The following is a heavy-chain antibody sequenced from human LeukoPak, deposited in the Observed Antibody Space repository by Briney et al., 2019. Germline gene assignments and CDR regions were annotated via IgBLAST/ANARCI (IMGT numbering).Heavy chain of an antibody. CDR2: IYPGDSDT. CDR1: GSIFTTYW. J-gene: IGHJ4*02. D-gene: IGHD1-1*01. V-gene: IGHV5-51*01. Sequence: RGESLQISCKGSGSIFTTYWIGWVRQLPGKGLEWMGIIYPGDSDTRYSPSFQGQVTISVDKSISTAYLRWSSLKASDTAIYYCARRAATTEDFDFWGQGTLVTVSS. CDR3: ARRAATTEDFDF.